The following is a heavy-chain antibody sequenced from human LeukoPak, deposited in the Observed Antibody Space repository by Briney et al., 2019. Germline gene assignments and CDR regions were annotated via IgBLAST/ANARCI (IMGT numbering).Heavy chain of an antibody. J-gene: IGHJ3*02. V-gene: IGHV3-13*04. D-gene: IGHD6-13*01. CDR3: ARGADYSSSWYRESDAFDI. CDR2: IGTAGDT. CDR1: GFTFSSYD. Sequence: PGGSLRPSCAASGFTFSSYDMHWVRQATGKGLEWVSAIGTAGDTYYPGSVKGRFTISRENAKNSFYLQMNNLRAGDTAVYYCARGADYSSSWYRESDAFDIWGQGTLVTVSS.